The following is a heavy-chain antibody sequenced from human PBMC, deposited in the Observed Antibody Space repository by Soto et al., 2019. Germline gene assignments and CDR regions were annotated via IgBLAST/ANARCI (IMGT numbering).Heavy chain of an antibody. CDR3: ARSPILLRGGMDV. D-gene: IGHD2-15*01. CDR1: GGSISSGGYS. Sequence: SETLSLTCAVSGGSISSGGYSWSWIRQPPGKGLEWLGYIYHGGSTYYNSSLNSRVTISVDRSKNQFSLKLSSVTAADTAVYYCARSPILLRGGMDVWGQGTTVTVSS. J-gene: IGHJ6*02. V-gene: IGHV4-30-2*02. CDR2: IYHGGST.